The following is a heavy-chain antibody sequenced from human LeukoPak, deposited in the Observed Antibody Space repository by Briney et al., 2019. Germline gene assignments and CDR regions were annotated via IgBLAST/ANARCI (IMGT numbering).Heavy chain of an antibody. CDR1: GFTFSSYA. D-gene: IGHD6-19*01. CDR2: ISYDGSNK. J-gene: IGHJ4*02. Sequence: PGGSLRLYCAASGFTFSSYAMHWVRQAPGKGLEWVAVISYDGSNKYYEDSVKGRFTISRDNSKNTLYLQMNSLRAEDTAVYYCASADSSGWYFDYWGQGTLVTVSS. CDR3: ASADSSGWYFDY. V-gene: IGHV3-30*01.